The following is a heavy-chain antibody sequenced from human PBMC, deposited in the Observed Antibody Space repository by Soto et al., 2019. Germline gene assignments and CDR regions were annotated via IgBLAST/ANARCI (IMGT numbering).Heavy chain of an antibody. Sequence: PGESLKISCKGSGYSFTSYWISWVRQMPGKGLEWMGRIDPSDSYTNYSPSFQGHVTISADKSISTAYLQWSSLKASDTAMYYCARHSVRGVPPYYYYGMDVWGQGTTVTVSS. CDR1: GYSFTSYW. V-gene: IGHV5-10-1*01. CDR2: IDPSDSYT. D-gene: IGHD3-10*01. CDR3: ARHSVRGVPPYYYYGMDV. J-gene: IGHJ6*02.